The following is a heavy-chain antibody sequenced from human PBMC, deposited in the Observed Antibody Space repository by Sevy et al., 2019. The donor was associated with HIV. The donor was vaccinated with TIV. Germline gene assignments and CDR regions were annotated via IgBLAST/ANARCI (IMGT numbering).Heavy chain of an antibody. CDR2: IRSKAYGGTT. Sequence: GGSLRLSCTASGFTFGDYAMSWFRQAPGKGLEWVGFIRSKAYGGTTEYAASVKGRFTIPRDDSKSIAYLQMNSLKTEDTAVYYGTGGHMITFGGVIAGGAFDIWGQGTMVTVSS. CDR3: TGGHMITFGGVIAGGAFDI. J-gene: IGHJ3*02. CDR1: GFTFGDYA. V-gene: IGHV3-49*03. D-gene: IGHD3-16*02.